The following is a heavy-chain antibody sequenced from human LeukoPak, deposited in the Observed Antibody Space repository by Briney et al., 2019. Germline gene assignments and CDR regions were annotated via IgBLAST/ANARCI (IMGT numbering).Heavy chain of an antibody. Sequence: GGSLRLSCAASGFTFSDYYMSWIRQAPGKGLEWVSYISGSSTYTNYADSVKDRFTISRDNAKNSLHLQMHSLRAEDTAVYYCARRRNSSSWYYFDYWGQGTLVTVSS. CDR2: ISGSSTYT. J-gene: IGHJ4*02. V-gene: IGHV3-11*03. D-gene: IGHD6-13*01. CDR3: ARRRNSSSWYYFDY. CDR1: GFTFSDYY.